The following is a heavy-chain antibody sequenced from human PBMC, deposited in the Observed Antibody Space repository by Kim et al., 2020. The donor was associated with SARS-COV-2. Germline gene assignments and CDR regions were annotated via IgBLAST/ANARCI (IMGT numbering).Heavy chain of an antibody. D-gene: IGHD1-20*01. CDR3: AKDPGMDYYYYYGVDV. Sequence: GGSLRLSCAASGFTFDDYAMHWVRQAPGKGLEWVSGISWNSGSIGYADSVKGRFTISRDNAKNSLYLQMNSLRAEDTALYYCAKDPGMDYYYYYGVDVWGQGTTVTVSS. CDR2: ISWNSGSI. CDR1: GFTFDDYA. V-gene: IGHV3-9*01. J-gene: IGHJ6*02.